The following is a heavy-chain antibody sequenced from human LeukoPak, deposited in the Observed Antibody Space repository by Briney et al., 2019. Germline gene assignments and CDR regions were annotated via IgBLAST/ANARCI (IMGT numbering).Heavy chain of an antibody. CDR1: GGTISSYY. CDR2: IYYSGST. D-gene: IGHD3-10*01. CDR3: ARSYYYGSGTVRDWFDP. Sequence: SETLSLTCTVSGGTISSYYRSWIRQPPGKGLEWIGYIYYSGSTNYNASLKSRVTISVDTSKNQFSLKLSSVTTADTAVYYCARSYYYGSGTVRDWFDPWGQGTLVTVSS. J-gene: IGHJ5*02. V-gene: IGHV4-59*01.